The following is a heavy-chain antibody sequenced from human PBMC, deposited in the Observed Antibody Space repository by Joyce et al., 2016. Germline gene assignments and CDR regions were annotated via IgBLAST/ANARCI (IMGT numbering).Heavy chain of an antibody. Sequence: QVQLQESGPGLVKPSETLSLTCTVSGGSISIHYWSWIRQPPGKRLEWMGYIYYSGSTNNNPSLKSRDTISVDTSKNQFSLKLRSVSAADTAVYYCARGLGTPYGMDVWGQGTTVTVSS. D-gene: IGHD7-27*01. V-gene: IGHV4-59*11. CDR3: ARGLGTPYGMDV. CDR1: GGSISIHY. J-gene: IGHJ6*02. CDR2: IYYSGST.